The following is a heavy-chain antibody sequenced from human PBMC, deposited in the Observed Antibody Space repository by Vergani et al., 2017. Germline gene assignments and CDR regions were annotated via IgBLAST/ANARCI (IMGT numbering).Heavy chain of an antibody. V-gene: IGHV3-21*02. CDR3: ARDAVIPVPATLVGLEV. J-gene: IGHJ6*03. CDR2: ITRGRSDT. CDR1: GITFRNYK. Sequence: EVQLVESGGGLVKPGGSVRLSCAASGITFRNYKMHWIRQAPGKGLEWCSSITRGRSDTYYGYSVKGRFTVSRDDAKTSLYLQMKSLRAEDTGLYYCARDAVIPVPATLVGLEVWGKGTRV. D-gene: IGHD2-15*01.